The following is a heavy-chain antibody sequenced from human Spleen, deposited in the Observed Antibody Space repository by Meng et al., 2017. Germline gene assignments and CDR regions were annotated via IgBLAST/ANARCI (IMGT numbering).Heavy chain of an antibody. CDR2: INPSGGST. J-gene: IGHJ3*02. CDR3: ARPGDAFDI. CDR1: GYSLTGYS. V-gene: IGHV1-46*01. Sequence: ASVKVSCKASGYSLTGYSLHWVRQAPGQGPEWMGIINPSGGSTSYAQKFQGRVTMTRDTSTSTVYMELSSLRSEDTAVYYCARPGDAFDIWGQGTMVTVSS.